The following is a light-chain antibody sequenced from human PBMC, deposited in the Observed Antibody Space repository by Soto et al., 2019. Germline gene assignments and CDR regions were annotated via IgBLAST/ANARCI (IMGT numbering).Light chain of an antibody. CDR1: QSISSSY. Sequence: EIVLTQSPGTLSLSPGERATLACRASQSISSSYLAWYQQKPGQPPRLFFFGASSRAAGIPDRFSGSGSGTDFTLTISRLEPEDFAVYYCQKYGSSPPWTFGQGTKVDIK. CDR2: GAS. V-gene: IGKV3-20*01. CDR3: QKYGSSPPWT. J-gene: IGKJ1*01.